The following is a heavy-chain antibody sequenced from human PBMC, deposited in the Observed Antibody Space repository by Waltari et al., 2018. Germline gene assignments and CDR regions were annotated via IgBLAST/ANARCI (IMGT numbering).Heavy chain of an antibody. J-gene: IGHJ4*02. CDR1: GDSITRSF. V-gene: IGHV4-59*08. D-gene: IGHD5-12*01. CDR2: IYYTVNP. CDR3: ARHVCLHSGYDS. Sequence: QVQLLESGPGLVKPSETLSLTCTVSGDSITRSFWAWIRQPPGKGLEWIGYIYYTVNPNYNPALKSRVTMSLDTSKNQFSLRLNSATAADTAVYYCARHVCLHSGYDSWGQGTLVTVSS.